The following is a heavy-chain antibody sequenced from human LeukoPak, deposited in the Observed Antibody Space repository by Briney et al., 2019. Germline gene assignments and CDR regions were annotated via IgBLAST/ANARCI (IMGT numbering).Heavy chain of an antibody. V-gene: IGHV3-48*03. CDR1: GFTFSSYE. D-gene: IGHD2-21*02. J-gene: IGHJ4*02. CDR3: AREEVTAFFFDY. CDR2: ISSSGSTI. Sequence: GGSLRLSCAAPGFTFSSYEMNWVRQAPGKGLEWVSYISSSGSTIYYADSVKGRFTISRDNAKNSLYLQMNSLRAEDTAVYYCAREEVTAFFFDYWGQGTLVTVSS.